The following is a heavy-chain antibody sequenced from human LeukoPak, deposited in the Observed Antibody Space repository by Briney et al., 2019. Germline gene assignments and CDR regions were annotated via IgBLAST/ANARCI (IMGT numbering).Heavy chain of an antibody. J-gene: IGHJ4*02. CDR2: TSAYNGNT. CDR3: ARPFVRGSNYDN. CDR1: GYTFTSSV. D-gene: IGHD3-16*01. Sequence: GASVKVSCKASGYTFTSSVITWVRQAPGQGLEWMGWTSAYNGNTNYPQKLQGRVTMTTDTSTSTAYMELRSLRAEDTAVYYCARPFVRGSNYDNWGQGTLVTVSS. V-gene: IGHV1-18*01.